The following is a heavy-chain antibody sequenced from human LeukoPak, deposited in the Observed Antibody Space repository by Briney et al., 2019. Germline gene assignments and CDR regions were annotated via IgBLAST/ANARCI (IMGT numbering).Heavy chain of an antibody. CDR3: AKGDVGYCSATNCDEFDY. D-gene: IGHD2-2*01. CDR2: LSSGGGSP. J-gene: IGHJ4*02. Sequence: GGSLRLSCAASGFTFSSYAMSWVRQGPGKGLEWVSSLSSGGGSPYYADSVKGRFTISRDNSRSTLYLQMNSLRAEDTAVYFCAKGDVGYCSATNCDEFDYWGQGTLVTVSS. V-gene: IGHV3-23*01. CDR1: GFTFSSYA.